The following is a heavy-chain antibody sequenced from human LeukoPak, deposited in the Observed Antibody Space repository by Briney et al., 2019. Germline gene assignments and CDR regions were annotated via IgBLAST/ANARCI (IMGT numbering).Heavy chain of an antibody. D-gene: IGHD1-1*01. CDR2: INRDGSGT. CDR1: GFTFSSFW. Sequence: PGGSLRLSCAASGFTFSSFWMHWVRQAPGKGLVWVSRINRDGSGTDYADSVKGRFTISRDNAKNTLYLQMNSLRAEDKAVYYCTREERQAGFDYWGQGTLVTVSS. J-gene: IGHJ4*02. CDR3: TREERQAGFDY. V-gene: IGHV3-74*01.